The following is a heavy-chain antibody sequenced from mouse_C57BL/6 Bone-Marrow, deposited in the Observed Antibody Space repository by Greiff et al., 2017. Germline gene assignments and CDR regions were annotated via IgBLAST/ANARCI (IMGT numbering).Heavy chain of an antibody. V-gene: IGHV5-2*01. J-gene: IGHJ4*01. Sequence: EVQLVESGGGLVQPGESLKLSCESNEYEFPSHDMSWVRKTPEKRLELVAAINSDGGSTYYPDTMERRSIFSRANNKKSLYLQMSSLRSEDTALYYCARHSYYYAMDYWGQGTSVTVSS. CDR3: ARHSYYYAMDY. CDR1: EYEFPSHD. CDR2: INSDGGST.